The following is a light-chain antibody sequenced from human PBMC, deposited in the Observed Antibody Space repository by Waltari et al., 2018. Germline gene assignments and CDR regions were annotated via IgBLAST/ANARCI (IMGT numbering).Light chain of an antibody. CDR2: DVS. CDR1: SSDIGGYNY. Sequence: QAALTQPPSVSGSPGQSVTISCTGTSSDIGGYNYVSWYQQHPGKAPKLMIYDVSERPSGVPYRCAGSKSDNTASRTISGLQAEDEAEYYCSSYAGSKTLVFGGGTRLTVL. V-gene: IGLV2-11*01. J-gene: IGLJ2*01. CDR3: SSYAGSKTLV.